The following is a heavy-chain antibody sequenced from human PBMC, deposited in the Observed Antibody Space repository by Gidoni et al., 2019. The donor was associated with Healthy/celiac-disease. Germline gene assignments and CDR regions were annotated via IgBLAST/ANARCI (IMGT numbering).Heavy chain of an antibody. D-gene: IGHD6-13*01. Sequence: EINHSGSTNYNPSLKSRVTISVDTSKNQFSLKLSSVTAADTAVYYCARLYSSSWRRPRDYWGQGTLVTVSS. CDR2: INHSGST. CDR3: ARLYSSSWRRPRDY. V-gene: IGHV4-34*01. J-gene: IGHJ4*02.